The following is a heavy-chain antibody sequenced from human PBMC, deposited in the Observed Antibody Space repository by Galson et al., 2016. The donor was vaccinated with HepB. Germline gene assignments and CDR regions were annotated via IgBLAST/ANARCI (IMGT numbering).Heavy chain of an antibody. J-gene: IGHJ4*02. V-gene: IGHV3-33*01. CDR3: ARAFFRAAYFDY. CDR2: IWYDGSNK. Sequence: SCAASGFTFSSYGMHWVRQAPGKGLEWVAVIWYDGSNKYYADSVKGRFTISRDTSKNTLYLQMNSLRAEDTAVYCCARAFFRAAYFDYWGQGTLVTVSS. D-gene: IGHD2/OR15-2a*01. CDR1: GFTFSSYG.